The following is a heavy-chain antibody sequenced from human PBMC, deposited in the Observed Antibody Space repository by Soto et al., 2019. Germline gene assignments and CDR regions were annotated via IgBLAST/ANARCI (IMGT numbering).Heavy chain of an antibody. J-gene: IGHJ2*01. CDR2: ISSGSGSL. V-gene: IGHV3-48*04. CDR3: GRDPASGRWYFDL. CDR1: GFTFSSYS. Sequence: EVQLVESGGGLVQPGGSLRLSCSASGFTFSSYSINWVRQAPGKGLEWISYISSGSGSLFYADSVKGRFTISRDNAKNSLFLKMSSLRADDTAVYYCGRDPASGRWYFDLWGRGTLVTVSS. D-gene: IGHD2-2*01.